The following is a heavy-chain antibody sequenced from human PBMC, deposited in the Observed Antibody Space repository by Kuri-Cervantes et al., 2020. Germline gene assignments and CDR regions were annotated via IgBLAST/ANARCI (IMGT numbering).Heavy chain of an antibody. Sequence: SETLSLTCAVYGGSFSGYYWSWIRQPPGKGLEWIGEINHSGSTNYNPSLKSRVTISVDTSKNQFSLKLSAVTAADTAVYYCARDLGATMRVMGYWGQGTLVTVSS. D-gene: IGHD1-26*01. CDR1: GGSFSGYY. CDR3: ARDLGATMRVMGY. V-gene: IGHV4-34*01. J-gene: IGHJ4*02. CDR2: INHSGST.